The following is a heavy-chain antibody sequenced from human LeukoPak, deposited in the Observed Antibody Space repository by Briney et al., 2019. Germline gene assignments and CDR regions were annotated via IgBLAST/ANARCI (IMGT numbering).Heavy chain of an antibody. CDR1: GYSISSGYY. D-gene: IGHD3-10*01. CDR3: ARCFGGDSHWFDP. V-gene: IGHV4-38-2*01. CDR2: IYHSGST. J-gene: IGHJ5*02. Sequence: PSETLFLTCAVSGYSISSGYYWDWIRQPPGKGLEWIGSIYHSGSTYYNPSLKSRVTISVDTSKNQFSLKLSSVTAADTAVYYCARCFGGDSHWFDPWGQGTLVTVSS.